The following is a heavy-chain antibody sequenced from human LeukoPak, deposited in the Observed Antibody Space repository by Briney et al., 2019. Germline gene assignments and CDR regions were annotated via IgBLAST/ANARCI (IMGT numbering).Heavy chain of an antibody. J-gene: IGHJ6*03. CDR1: GFTFSGYW. Sequence: GSLRLSCVTSGFTFSGYWMHWVRQGPEKGLELVSRIDNDGHGIIYADSVKGRFTTSRDSVKNTLYLQMNSLRVEDTAVYYCAAGGGWDPSFGVVTHIDAWGKGTTVVVS. D-gene: IGHD3-3*01. CDR3: AAGGGWDPSFGVVTHIDA. V-gene: IGHV3-74*01. CDR2: IDNDGHGI.